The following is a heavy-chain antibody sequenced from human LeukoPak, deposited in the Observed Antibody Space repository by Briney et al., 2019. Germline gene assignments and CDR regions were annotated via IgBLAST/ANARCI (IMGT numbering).Heavy chain of an antibody. J-gene: IGHJ4*02. V-gene: IGHV3-15*01. Sequence: GGSFRLSCAASGFTFSNAWMSWVRQAPGKGLEWVGRIKSKTDGGTTDYAAPVKGRFTISRDDSKNTLYLQMNSLKTEDTAVYYCTTAYYDSSGYHPLGYWGQGTLVTVSP. CDR1: GFTFSNAW. D-gene: IGHD3-22*01. CDR2: IKSKTDGGTT. CDR3: TTAYYDSSGYHPLGY.